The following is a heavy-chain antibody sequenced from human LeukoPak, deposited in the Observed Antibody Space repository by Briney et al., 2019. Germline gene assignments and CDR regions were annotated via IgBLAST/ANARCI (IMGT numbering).Heavy chain of an antibody. J-gene: IGHJ4*02. CDR1: GFTFSSYA. CDR2: ISYDGSNK. CDR3: ARGTPFIAAAGTVDY. V-gene: IGHV3-30*04. D-gene: IGHD6-13*01. Sequence: GGSLRLSCAASGFTFSSYAMHWVRQAPGKGLEWVAVISYDGSNKYYADSVKGRFTISRDNAKNSLYLQMNSLRAEDTAVYYCARGTPFIAAAGTVDYWGQGTLVTVSS.